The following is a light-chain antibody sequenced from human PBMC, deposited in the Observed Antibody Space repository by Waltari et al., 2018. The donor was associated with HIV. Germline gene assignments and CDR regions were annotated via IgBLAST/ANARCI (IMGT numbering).Light chain of an antibody. CDR1: SRDVGCYHP. Sequence: QSALTQPASVSGSPGQSIPLSCPGTSRDVGCYHPSSWYQQHPVQAPKLMIYDVSNRPSGVSNRFSGSKSGNTASLTISGLQAEDEADYYCSAYTSSSTRVFGGGTKLTVL. CDR3: SAYTSSSTRV. CDR2: DVS. J-gene: IGLJ3*02. V-gene: IGLV2-14*01.